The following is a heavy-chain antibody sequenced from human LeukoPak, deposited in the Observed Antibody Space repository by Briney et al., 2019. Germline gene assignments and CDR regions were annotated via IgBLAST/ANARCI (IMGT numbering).Heavy chain of an antibody. CDR3: AKDGVAPHYDSSGYYYLYYFDY. D-gene: IGHD3-22*01. Sequence: GGSLRLSCAASGFTFSSYAMSWVRQAPGKGLEWVSAISGSGGSTYYADSVKGRFTISRDNSKNTLYLQMNSLRAEDTAVYYCAKDGVAPHYDSSGYYYLYYFDYWGQGTLVTVSS. V-gene: IGHV3-23*01. CDR2: ISGSGGST. CDR1: GFTFSSYA. J-gene: IGHJ4*02.